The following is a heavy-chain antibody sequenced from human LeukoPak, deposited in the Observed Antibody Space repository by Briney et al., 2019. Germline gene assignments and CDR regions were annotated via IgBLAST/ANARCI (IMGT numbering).Heavy chain of an antibody. CDR3: ATHLPVAGTSGDFDY. CDR1: GFTFSTYA. Sequence: QPGGSLRLSCAASGFTFSTYAMNWVRQAPGKGLEWVSAISGSGGSTYYADSVKGRFTISRDNSKNTLYLQMNSLRPEDTAVYYCATHLPVAGTSGDFDYLGHRSLVIV. CDR2: ISGSGGST. J-gene: IGHJ4*01. V-gene: IGHV3-23*01. D-gene: IGHD6-19*01.